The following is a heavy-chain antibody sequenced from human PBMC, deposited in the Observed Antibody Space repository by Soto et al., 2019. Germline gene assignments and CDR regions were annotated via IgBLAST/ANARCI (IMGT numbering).Heavy chain of an antibody. D-gene: IGHD6-13*01. Sequence: QVQLVESGGGVVQPGRSLRLSCAASGFTFSNYALHWVRQAPGKGLEWVAVISDDGSNKYYADSVKGRFTISRDNSKNTLYLQMTSLRAEDTAVYYCARDRFASSWSYFDYWGQGTPVTVSS. CDR1: GFTFSNYA. V-gene: IGHV3-30-3*01. CDR3: ARDRFASSWSYFDY. J-gene: IGHJ4*02. CDR2: ISDDGSNK.